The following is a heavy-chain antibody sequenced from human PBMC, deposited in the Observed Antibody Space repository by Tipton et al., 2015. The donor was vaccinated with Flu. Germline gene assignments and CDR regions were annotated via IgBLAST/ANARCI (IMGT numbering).Heavy chain of an antibody. CDR2: INHSGST. J-gene: IGHJ5*02. Sequence: TLSLTCAVYGGSFSGYYWSWIRQPPGKGLEWIGEINHSGSTNYNPSLKSRVTISVDTSKNQFSLKLSSVTAADTAVYYCARDHLNSYCYDSSGCPHLGRIWFGPWGQGTLVTVSS. D-gene: IGHD3-22*01. CDR1: GGSFSGYY. CDR3: ARDHLNSYCYDSSGCPHLGRIWFGP. V-gene: IGHV4-34*01.